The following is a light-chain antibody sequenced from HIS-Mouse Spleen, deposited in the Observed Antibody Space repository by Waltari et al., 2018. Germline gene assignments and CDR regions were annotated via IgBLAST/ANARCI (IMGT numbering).Light chain of an antibody. J-gene: IGLJ3*02. CDR1: SSDVGGYKY. CDR2: EVS. Sequence: QSALTQPASVSGSPGPSVTIPCTGTSSDVGGYKYVPWYQQPPGQAPKLMIYEVSYRPSGVSNRFSGSKSGNTASLTISGLQAEDEADYYCSSYTSSSTLVFGGGTKLTVL. CDR3: SSYTSSSTLV. V-gene: IGLV2-14*01.